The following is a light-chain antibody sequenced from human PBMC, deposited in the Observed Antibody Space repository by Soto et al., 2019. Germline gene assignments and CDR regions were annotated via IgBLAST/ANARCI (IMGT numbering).Light chain of an antibody. Sequence: IVMTQSPATLSVCPGERATLSCRASQSVSSNLAWYQHKPGQAPRLLFCGASTRAAGIPARFSGGGSGTDFTLTISGLQSEDFAVYYCQQSNKWPYTFGQGTKLEIK. CDR3: QQSNKWPYT. V-gene: IGKV3-15*01. CDR1: QSVSSN. J-gene: IGKJ2*01. CDR2: GAS.